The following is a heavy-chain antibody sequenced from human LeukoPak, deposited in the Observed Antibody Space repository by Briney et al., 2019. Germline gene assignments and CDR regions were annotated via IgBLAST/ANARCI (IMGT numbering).Heavy chain of an antibody. J-gene: IGHJ4*02. Sequence: GGSLRLSCAASRFTFSSYWMHWGRQAPGKGLVWVSRINSVGSNTGYADSVKGRFTISRDNAKNTLFLQMNSLRAEDTAVYFCARELVVRAGDYFDNWGQGTLVTVSS. V-gene: IGHV3-74*01. CDR1: RFTFSSYW. CDR3: ARELVVRAGDYFDN. CDR2: INSVGSNT. D-gene: IGHD2-2*01.